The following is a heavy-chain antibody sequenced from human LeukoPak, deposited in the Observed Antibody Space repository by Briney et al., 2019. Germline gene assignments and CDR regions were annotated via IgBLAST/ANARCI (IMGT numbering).Heavy chain of an antibody. D-gene: IGHD1-26*01. CDR2: VNHSGST. CDR1: GGSFSGYY. J-gene: IGHJ4*02. V-gene: IGHV4-34*01. Sequence: SETLSLTCAVYGGSFSGYYWSWIRQPPGKGLEWIGEVNHSGSTNYNPSLRSRVTISVDTSKNQFSLKLSSVTAADTAVYYCTRDRELGFWGQGTLVTVSS. CDR3: TRDRELGF.